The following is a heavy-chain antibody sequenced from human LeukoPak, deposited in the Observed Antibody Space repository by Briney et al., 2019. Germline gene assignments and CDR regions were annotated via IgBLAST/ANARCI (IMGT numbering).Heavy chain of an antibody. Sequence: SVKVSCKASGGTFSSYAISWVRQTPGQGLEWMGRIIPIFGIANYAQKFQGRVTITADKSTSTAYMELSSLRSEDTAVYYCARVRGGGPDAFDIWGQGTMVTVSS. CDR2: IIPIFGIA. D-gene: IGHD2-15*01. J-gene: IGHJ3*02. CDR3: ARVRGGGPDAFDI. V-gene: IGHV1-69*04. CDR1: GGTFSSYA.